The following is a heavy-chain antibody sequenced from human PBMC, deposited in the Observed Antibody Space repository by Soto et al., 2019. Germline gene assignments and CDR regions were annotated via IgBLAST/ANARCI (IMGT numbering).Heavy chain of an antibody. CDR2: SSPRGDTI. CDR3: AKGPHTNVGWPYYFES. J-gene: IGHJ4*02. Sequence: VGSLRLSCVASGFSLANYPMNWVRQTPGKGLEWISYSSPRGDTIYYADSVEGRFTISRDNARNSLSLHMSSLRDEDSALYYCAKGPHTNVGWPYYFESWGQGVPVTVSS. CDR1: GFSLANYP. V-gene: IGHV3-48*02. D-gene: IGHD6-19*01.